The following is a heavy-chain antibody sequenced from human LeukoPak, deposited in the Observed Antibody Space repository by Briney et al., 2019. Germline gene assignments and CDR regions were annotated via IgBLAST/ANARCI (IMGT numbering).Heavy chain of an antibody. D-gene: IGHD3-10*01. Sequence: ASVKVSCKASGYTFTSYGISWVRQAPGQGLEWMGWISAYNGNTNYAQKLQGRVTMTRDTSTSTAYMELRSLRSDDTAVYYCARTLTRFGEAYDASDIWGQGTMVTVSS. CDR1: GYTFTSYG. J-gene: IGHJ3*02. CDR3: ARTLTRFGEAYDASDI. V-gene: IGHV1-18*01. CDR2: ISAYNGNT.